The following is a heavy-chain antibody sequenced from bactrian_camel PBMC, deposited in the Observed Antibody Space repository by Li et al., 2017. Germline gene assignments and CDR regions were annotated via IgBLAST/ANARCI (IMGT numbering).Heavy chain of an antibody. CDR3: AADVGSMSGNCQPNY. Sequence: HVQLVESGGGSVQAGGSLTLSCLASRYIYGYCMGWFRQAPGKEREGVSTIDSAGSTSYGDSVKGRFTISKDIAENTLYLQMNSLKPEDTAMYYCAADVGSMSGNCQPNYWGQGTQVTVS. D-gene: IGHD8*01. J-gene: IGHJ4*01. CDR2: IDSAGST. V-gene: IGHV3S26*01. CDR1: RYIYGYC.